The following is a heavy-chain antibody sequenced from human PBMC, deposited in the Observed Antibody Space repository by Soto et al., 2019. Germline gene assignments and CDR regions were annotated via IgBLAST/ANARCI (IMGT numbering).Heavy chain of an antibody. CDR2: ISYDGSNK. V-gene: IGHV3-30-3*01. D-gene: IGHD6-13*01. Sequence: GGSLRLSCAASGFTFSSYAMHWVRQAPGKGLEWVAVISYDGSNKYYADSVKGRFTISRDNSKNTLYLQMNSLRAEDTAVYYCAREKLARCLDYWGQGTLVTVSS. CDR1: GFTFSSYA. CDR3: AREKLARCLDY. J-gene: IGHJ4*02.